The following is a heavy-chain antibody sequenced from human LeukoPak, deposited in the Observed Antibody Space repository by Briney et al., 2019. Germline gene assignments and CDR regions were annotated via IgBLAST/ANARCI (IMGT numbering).Heavy chain of an antibody. CDR2: ISGSGANT. Sequence: GGPLRLPCAASGFTFRTFAMSGLRQAPGEGLEGVATISGSGANTYYADSVRGLFISSRDNSKNTLYLHLNSLRAEDWAVYYCAKERAGYTNPYYFDYWGQRTLVTASS. J-gene: IGHJ4*01. D-gene: IGHD3-16*02. V-gene: IGHV3-23*01. CDR1: GFTFRTFA. CDR3: AKERAGYTNPYYFDY.